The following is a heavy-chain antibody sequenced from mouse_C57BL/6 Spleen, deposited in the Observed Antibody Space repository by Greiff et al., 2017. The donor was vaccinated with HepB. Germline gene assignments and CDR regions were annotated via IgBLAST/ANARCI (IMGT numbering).Heavy chain of an antibody. CDR1: GFTFSDYG. D-gene: IGHD2-3*01. Sequence: EVHLVESGGGLVKPGGSLKLSCAASGFTFSDYGMHWVRQAPEKGLEWVAYISSGSSTIYYADTVKGRFTISRDNAKNTLFLQMASLRSEDTAMYYCARPYDGYPFVWGTGTTVTVSS. J-gene: IGHJ1*03. CDR3: ARPYDGYPFV. CDR2: ISSGSSTI. V-gene: IGHV5-17*01.